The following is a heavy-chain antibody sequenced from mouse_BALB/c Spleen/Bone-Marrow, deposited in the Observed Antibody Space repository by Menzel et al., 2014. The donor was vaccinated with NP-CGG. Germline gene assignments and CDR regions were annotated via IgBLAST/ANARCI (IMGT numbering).Heavy chain of an antibody. Sequence: QVQLKQSGAELAKPGASVKMSCKASGYTFTSYWMHWVKQRPGQGLEWIGYINPSTGYTEYNQKFKDKATLTADKSSSTSYMHLSSLTSEDSAVYYCARDGYGNYEGFAYWGQGTLVTVSA. CDR2: INPSTGYT. J-gene: IGHJ3*01. CDR3: ARDGYGNYEGFAY. V-gene: IGHV1-7*01. CDR1: GYTFTSYW. D-gene: IGHD2-10*02.